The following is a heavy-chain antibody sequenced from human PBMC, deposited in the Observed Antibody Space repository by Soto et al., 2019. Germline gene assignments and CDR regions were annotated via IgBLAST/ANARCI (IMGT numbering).Heavy chain of an antibody. V-gene: IGHV4-39*01. CDR2: VYYTGST. D-gene: IGHD3-22*01. J-gene: IGHJ4*02. CDR1: GGSISSTNYY. CDR3: ARHRRYYYDSSGYPDY. Sequence: QLQLQESGPGLVKPSETLSLTCTVSGGSISSTNYYWGWTRQPPGKGLEWIGTVYYTGSTYYNPSLQSRITISVDASKNQFSLKLSSMTAADMAVYYCARHRRYYYDSSGYPDYWGQGTLVTVSS.